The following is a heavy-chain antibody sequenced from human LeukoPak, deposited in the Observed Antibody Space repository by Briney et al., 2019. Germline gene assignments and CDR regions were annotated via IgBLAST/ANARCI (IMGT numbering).Heavy chain of an antibody. Sequence: SETLSLTCAVYGGSFSGYYWSWIRQPPGKGLEWIGEINHSGSTNYNPSLKSRVTISVDTSKNQFSLKLSSVTAADTAVYYCARGGVVVVAATPFDYWGQGTLVTASS. CDR1: GGSFSGYY. D-gene: IGHD2-15*01. J-gene: IGHJ4*02. CDR2: INHSGST. V-gene: IGHV4-34*01. CDR3: ARGGVVVVAATPFDY.